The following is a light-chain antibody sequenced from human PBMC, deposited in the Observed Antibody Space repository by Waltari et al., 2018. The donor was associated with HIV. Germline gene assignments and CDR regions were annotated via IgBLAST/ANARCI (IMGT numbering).Light chain of an antibody. J-gene: IGKJ5*01. CDR1: QSVSSY. V-gene: IGKV3-11*01. CDR3: QQRNNWPIT. CDR2: DAS. Sequence: EIVLTQSPATLSLSPGERATLSCRASQSVSSYLAWYQQTPVQAPRLLIYDASNRATGIPARFSGSGSGTDFTLTISSLEPEDFALYYCQQRNNWPITFGQGTRLEIK.